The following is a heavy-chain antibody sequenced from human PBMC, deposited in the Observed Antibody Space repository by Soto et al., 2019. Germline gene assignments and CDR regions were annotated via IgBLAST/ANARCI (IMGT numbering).Heavy chain of an antibody. CDR3: ARDQSGIGYYVDWFDP. CDR1: GYIFNNHA. J-gene: IGHJ5*02. V-gene: IGHV1-3*01. CDR2: INAGNGNT. Sequence: QGHLVQSGAEVKRPGASVKVSCKASGYIFNNHAMHWVRQAPGQRLEWMGWINAGNGNTYYSQNFKARVTFTRDTIATTVFMELTSLTSEDTAVYYCARDQSGIGYYVDWFDPWGQGTLVTVSS. D-gene: IGHD3-10*02.